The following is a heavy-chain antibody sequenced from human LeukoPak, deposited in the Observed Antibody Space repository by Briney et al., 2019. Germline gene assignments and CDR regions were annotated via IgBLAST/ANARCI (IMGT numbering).Heavy chain of an antibody. CDR2: ISNSGSTI. CDR3: ARFPTVTTMGY. Sequence: GGSLRLSCAASGFTFSSYVVNWVRQAPGKWLEWVSYISNSGSTIHYADSVKGRFTVSRDNAKKSLYLQMNSLRAEVTGVYYCARFPTVTTMGYWGQGTLVTVSS. CDR1: GFTFSSYV. V-gene: IGHV3-48*03. D-gene: IGHD4-17*01. J-gene: IGHJ4*02.